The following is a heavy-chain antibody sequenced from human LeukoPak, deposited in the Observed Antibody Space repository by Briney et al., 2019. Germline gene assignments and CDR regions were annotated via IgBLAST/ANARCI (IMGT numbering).Heavy chain of an antibody. CDR3: ARDVREYCSSPNCYDGWEWFDP. J-gene: IGHJ5*02. CDR2: ISYSGSA. CDR1: GGSISPDDYY. V-gene: IGHV4-30-4*01. Sequence: PSETLSLTCTVSGGSISPDDYYWSWIRQPPGKGLEWIGYISYSGSAYYNPSLKSRVTISIDTSKSQFSLKLNSVTAADTAVYYCARDVREYCSSPNCYDGWEWFDPWGQGTLVTVSS. D-gene: IGHD2-2*01.